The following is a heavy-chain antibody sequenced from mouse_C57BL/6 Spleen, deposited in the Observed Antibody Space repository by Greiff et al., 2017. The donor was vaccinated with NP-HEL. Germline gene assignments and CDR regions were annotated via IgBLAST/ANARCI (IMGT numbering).Heavy chain of an antibody. CDR1: GYAFSSSW. CDR2: IYPGDGDT. CDR3: AGRRD. J-gene: IGHJ3*01. Sequence: QVQLQQSGPELVKPGASVKISCKASGYAFSSSWMNWVKQRPGKGLEWIGRIYPGDGDTNCNGKFKGKATLTADKSSSTAYMQLSSLTSEDSAVYFCAGRRDWGQGTLVTVSA. V-gene: IGHV1-82*01. D-gene: IGHD3-1*01.